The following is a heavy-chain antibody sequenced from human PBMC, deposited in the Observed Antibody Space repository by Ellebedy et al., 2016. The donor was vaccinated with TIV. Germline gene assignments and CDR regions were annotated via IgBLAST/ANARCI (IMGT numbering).Heavy chain of an antibody. Sequence: SETLSLTCTVSGGSISSYDWSWIRQPPGKGREWIGYIYYSGSTNYNPPLKSRVTISLDTSKNQFSLNLSSVTAADTAVYYCARDRPLRHYGSGSSYGMDVWGQGTTVTVSS. V-gene: IGHV4-59*01. D-gene: IGHD3-10*01. CDR3: ARDRPLRHYGSGSSYGMDV. CDR2: IYYSGST. CDR1: GGSISSYD. J-gene: IGHJ6*02.